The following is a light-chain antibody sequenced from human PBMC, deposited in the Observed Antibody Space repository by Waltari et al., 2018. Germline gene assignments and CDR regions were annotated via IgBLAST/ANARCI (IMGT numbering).Light chain of an antibody. CDR1: SSDVGVYNY. CDR2: DVS. CDR3: CSYAGSYVV. V-gene: IGLV2-11*01. J-gene: IGLJ2*01. Sequence: QSALPPPRSVSGSPGQSVTIPCTGPSSDVGVYNYFPCYQQHPGKAPKLMIYDVSKRPSGVPDRFSGSKSGNTASLTISGLQAEDEADYYCCSYAGSYVVFGGGTKLTVL.